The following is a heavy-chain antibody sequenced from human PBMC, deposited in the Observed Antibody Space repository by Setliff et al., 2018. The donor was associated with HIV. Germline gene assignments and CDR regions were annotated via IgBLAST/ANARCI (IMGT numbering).Heavy chain of an antibody. Sequence: SETLSLTCSVSTDSFSNVHWSWMRQPAGKGLEWIGRIFGSGTTHYNPSLKSRVTMSIDTSKNQFSLKLNSVTAADTAVYFCARDRSKYGTGSSAYNWFDPWGLGTLVTVSS. J-gene: IGHJ5*02. CDR2: IFGSGTT. CDR1: TDSFSNVH. CDR3: ARDRSKYGTGSSAYNWFDP. D-gene: IGHD3-16*01. V-gene: IGHV4-4*07.